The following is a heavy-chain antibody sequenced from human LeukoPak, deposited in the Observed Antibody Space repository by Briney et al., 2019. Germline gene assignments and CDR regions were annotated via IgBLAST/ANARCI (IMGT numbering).Heavy chain of an antibody. V-gene: IGHV1-8*03. J-gene: IGHJ6*03. CDR2: MNPNSGNT. CDR1: GYTFTTYD. Sequence: ASVKVSCKASGYTFTTYDINWVRQATGQGLEWMGWMNPNSGNTGYAQKFQGRVTITRNTSISTAYMELSSLRSEDTAVYYCARQGATHYYYYYMDVWGKGTTVTVSS. D-gene: IGHD1-26*01. CDR3: ARQGATHYYYYYMDV.